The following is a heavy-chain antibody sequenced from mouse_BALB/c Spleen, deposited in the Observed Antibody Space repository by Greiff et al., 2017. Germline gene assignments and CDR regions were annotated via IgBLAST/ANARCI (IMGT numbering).Heavy chain of an antibody. CDR2: ISSGSSTI. Sequence: EVLLVESGGGLVQPGGSRKLSCAASGFTFSSFGMHWVRQAPEKGLEWVAYISSGSSTIYYADTVKGRFTISRDNPKNTLFLQMTSLRSEDTAMYYCARSLRPYYAMDYWGQGTSVTVSS. CDR3: ARSLRPYYAMDY. V-gene: IGHV5-17*02. J-gene: IGHJ4*01. D-gene: IGHD2-12*01. CDR1: GFTFSSFG.